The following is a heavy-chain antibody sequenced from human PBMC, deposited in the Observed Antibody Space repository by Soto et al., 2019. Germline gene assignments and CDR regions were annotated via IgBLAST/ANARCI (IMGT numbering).Heavy chain of an antibody. CDR1: GYTFTGYY. V-gene: IGHV1-2*02. Sequence: ASVKVSCKASGYTFTGYYMHWVRQAPGQGLEWMGWINPNSGGTNYAQKFQGRVTMTRDTSISTAYMELSRLRSDDTAVYYCARDLGGVVVVPGAEPLDGMDVWGQGTTVTVSS. CDR2: INPNSGGT. J-gene: IGHJ6*02. CDR3: ARDLGGVVVVPGAEPLDGMDV. D-gene: IGHD2-2*01.